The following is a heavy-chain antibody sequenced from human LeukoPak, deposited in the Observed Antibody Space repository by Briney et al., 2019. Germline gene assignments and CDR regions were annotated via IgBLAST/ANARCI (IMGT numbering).Heavy chain of an antibody. D-gene: IGHD5-24*01. Sequence: PSETLSLTCSVSGGSISTYYWSWIRQPPGQGLEWIGFAHFSGSTNYNPSLKGRVTLSLDTSKNQFSLSLTSVTAADTAIYYCARDWMASNEFDYWGQGTLVTVSS. CDR3: ARDWMASNEFDY. CDR1: GGSISTYY. V-gene: IGHV4-59*01. J-gene: IGHJ4*02. CDR2: AHFSGST.